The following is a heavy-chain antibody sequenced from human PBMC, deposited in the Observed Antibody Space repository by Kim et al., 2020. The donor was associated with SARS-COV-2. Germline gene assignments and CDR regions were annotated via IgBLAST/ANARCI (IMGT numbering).Heavy chain of an antibody. D-gene: IGHD1-1*01. CDR1: GGSFSGYY. V-gene: IGHV4-34*01. CDR3: AIGIGIGDAFDI. Sequence: SETLSLTCAVYGGSFSGYYWSWIRQPPGKGLEWIGEINHSGSTNYNPSLKSRVTISVDTSKNQFSLKLSSVTAADTAVYYCAIGIGIGDAFDIWGQGTMVTVSS. J-gene: IGHJ3*02. CDR2: INHSGST.